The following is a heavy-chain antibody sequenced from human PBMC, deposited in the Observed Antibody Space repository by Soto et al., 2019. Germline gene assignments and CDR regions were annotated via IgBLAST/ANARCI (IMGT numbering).Heavy chain of an antibody. D-gene: IGHD3-3*01. Sequence: ASVKVSCKASGYTFTSYGISSLRQAPVQVLEWTACSSAYNGNTNYAQKLQGRVTMTTDTSTSTAYMELRSLRSDDTAVYYCAREAVTRDDFWSGHGIRDYYYGMDVWGQGTTVTVS. CDR3: AREAVTRDDFWSGHGIRDYYYGMDV. V-gene: IGHV1-18*01. CDR2: SSAYNGNT. CDR1: GYTFTSYG. J-gene: IGHJ6*02.